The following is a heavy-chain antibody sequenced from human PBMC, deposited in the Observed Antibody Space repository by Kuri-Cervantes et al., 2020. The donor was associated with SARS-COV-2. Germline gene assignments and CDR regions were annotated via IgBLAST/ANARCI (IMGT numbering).Heavy chain of an antibody. Sequence: SQTLSLTFAVYGGSLSGYYWTLIRQPPGKGLEWIGEISDSGSTNDNPSLKSRVTISVDTSKNQFSLTLSSVTAADTAVYYCARDLSYYDYIWGSYRSTFEPWGQGTLVTISS. CDR3: ARDLSYYDYIWGSYRSTFEP. D-gene: IGHD3-16*02. CDR1: GGSLSGYY. J-gene: IGHJ5*02. CDR2: ISDSGST. V-gene: IGHV4-34*01.